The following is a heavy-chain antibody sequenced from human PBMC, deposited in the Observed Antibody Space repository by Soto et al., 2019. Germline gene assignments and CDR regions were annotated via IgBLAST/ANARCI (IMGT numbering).Heavy chain of an antibody. Sequence: QVQLVQSGAEVKKPGASVKVSCKASGYTFTSYAMHWVRQAPGQRLEWMGWINAGNGNTKYSQKFQGRVTITRDTSASTAYMELSSLRSEDTAVYYCARDAEMATITPLYWGQGTLVTVSS. CDR2: INAGNGNT. CDR1: GYTFTSYA. CDR3: ARDAEMATITPLY. J-gene: IGHJ4*02. V-gene: IGHV1-3*01. D-gene: IGHD5-12*01.